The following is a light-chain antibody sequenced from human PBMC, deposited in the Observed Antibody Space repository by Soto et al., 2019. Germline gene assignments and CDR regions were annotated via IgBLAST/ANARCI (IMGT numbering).Light chain of an antibody. V-gene: IGKV3-20*01. CDR2: ATS. J-gene: IGKJ3*01. CDR3: QQYQT. CDR1: QSVGSSY. Sequence: EIVLTQSPGTLSLSPWERATLSCMASQSVGSSYLAWYQQKPGQAPRLLIYATSSRATGIPDRFSGSGSGTDFTLTISRLEPEDFAVYYCQQYQTFGPGTKVDIK.